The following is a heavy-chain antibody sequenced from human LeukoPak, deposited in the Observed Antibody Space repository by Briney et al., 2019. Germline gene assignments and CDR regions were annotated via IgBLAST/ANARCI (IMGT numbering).Heavy chain of an antibody. CDR3: ARVVTWFDP. V-gene: IGHV3-7*04. CDR2: IKEDGSMV. Sequence: GGSLRLSCAASGFTFSSFWMSWVRQARGKGLEWVAHIKEDGSMVSYVDSVKGRFTISRDNAKNSVYLQMNSLRVEDTAVYFCARVVTWFDPWGQGTLVTVSS. CDR1: GFTFSSFW. J-gene: IGHJ5*02.